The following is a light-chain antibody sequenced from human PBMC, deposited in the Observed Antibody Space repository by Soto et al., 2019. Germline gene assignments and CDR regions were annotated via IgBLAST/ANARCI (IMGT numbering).Light chain of an antibody. J-gene: IGLJ3*02. CDR3: SSYTRSSNLV. CDR1: TSDVGAYNY. V-gene: IGLV2-14*01. Sequence: QSALTQPASVSGSPGQSITISCTGSTSDVGAYNYVSWYQQYPGKAPKLIIYEVTKRPSGTSDRFSGSQSGNTASLAISGLQADDEADYYCSSYTRSSNLVFGGGTKLTVL. CDR2: EVT.